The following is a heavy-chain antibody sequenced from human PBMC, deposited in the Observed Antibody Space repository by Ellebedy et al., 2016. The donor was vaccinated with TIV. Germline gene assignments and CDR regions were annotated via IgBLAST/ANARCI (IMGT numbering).Heavy chain of an antibody. V-gene: IGHV5-51*01. CDR1: GYSFTSYW. Sequence: GESLKISXKGSGYSFTSYWIGWVRQMPGKGLEWMGIIYPGDSDTRYSPSFQGQVTISADKSISTAYLQWSSLKASDTAMYYCARAGYCSGGSCYSAPIDYWGQGTLVTVSS. CDR3: ARAGYCSGGSCYSAPIDY. J-gene: IGHJ4*02. CDR2: IYPGDSDT. D-gene: IGHD2-15*01.